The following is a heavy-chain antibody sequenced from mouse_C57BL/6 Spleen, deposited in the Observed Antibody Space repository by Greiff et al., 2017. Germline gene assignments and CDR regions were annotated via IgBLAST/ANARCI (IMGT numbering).Heavy chain of an antibody. CDR2: IWSDGST. V-gene: IGHV2-6-1*01. J-gene: IGHJ2*01. Sequence: QVQLKESGPGLVAPSQSLSITCTVSGFSLTSYGVHWVRQPPGKGLEWLVVIWSDGSTTYNSALKSRLSISKDNSKSQVFLKMNSLQTDETAMYYCARHGYYGNYFDYWGQGTTLTVSS. D-gene: IGHD2-1*01. CDR1: GFSLTSYG. CDR3: ARHGYYGNYFDY.